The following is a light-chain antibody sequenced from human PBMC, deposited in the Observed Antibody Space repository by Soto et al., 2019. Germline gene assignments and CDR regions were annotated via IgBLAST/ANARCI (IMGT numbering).Light chain of an antibody. CDR3: QQLNGSPYT. J-gene: IGKJ2*01. Sequence: EVVMTQSPATLSVSPGERATLSCRASQSVTTNMAWYQQKPGQAPRLLIYGASTRATGIPARFSGSGSGTDFTLTISSLQSEDFATYFCQQLNGSPYTFGQGTKLEIK. V-gene: IGKV3-15*01. CDR1: QSVTTN. CDR2: GAS.